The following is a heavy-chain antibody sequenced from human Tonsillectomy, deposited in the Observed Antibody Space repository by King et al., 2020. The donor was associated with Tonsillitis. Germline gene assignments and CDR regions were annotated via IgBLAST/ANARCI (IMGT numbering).Heavy chain of an antibody. V-gene: IGHV4-34*01. D-gene: IGHD1-14*01. J-gene: IGHJ4*02. Sequence: VQLTQWGAGLLKPSETLSLTCAVYGGSFSGYYWSWIRQPPGKGLEWIGEINHSGSTNYNPSLKSRVTISVDTSKNQFSLKLSSVTAADTAVYYCARGSTTANFDYWGQGTLVTVSS. CDR3: ARGSTTANFDY. CDR2: INHSGST. CDR1: GGSFSGYY.